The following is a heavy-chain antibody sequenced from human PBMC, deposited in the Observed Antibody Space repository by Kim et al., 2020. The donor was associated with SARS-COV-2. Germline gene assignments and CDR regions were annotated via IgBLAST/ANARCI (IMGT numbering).Heavy chain of an antibody. D-gene: IGHD6-13*01. V-gene: IGHV4-34*01. CDR2: INHSGST. CDR3: AREVGVWGIAAAP. Sequence: SETLSLTCAVYGGSFSGYYWSWIRQPPGKGLEWIGEINHSGSTNYNPSLKSRVTISVDTSKNQFSLKLSSVTAADTAVYYCAREVGVWGIAAAPWGQGTLVTVSS. J-gene: IGHJ1*01. CDR1: GGSFSGYY.